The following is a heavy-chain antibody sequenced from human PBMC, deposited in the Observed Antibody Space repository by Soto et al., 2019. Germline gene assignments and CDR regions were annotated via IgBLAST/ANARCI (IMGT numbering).Heavy chain of an antibody. CDR2: ISYDGSNK. V-gene: IGHV3-30-3*01. CDR3: ARGGGIAAAGPYYYYYGMDV. J-gene: IGHJ6*02. Sequence: PGGSLRLSCAASGFTFSSYAMHWVRQAPGKGLEWVAVISYDGSNKYYADSVKGRFTISRDNSKNTLYLQMNSLRAEDTAVYYCARGGGIAAAGPYYYYYGMDVWGQGTTVTVSS. D-gene: IGHD6-13*01. CDR1: GFTFSSYA.